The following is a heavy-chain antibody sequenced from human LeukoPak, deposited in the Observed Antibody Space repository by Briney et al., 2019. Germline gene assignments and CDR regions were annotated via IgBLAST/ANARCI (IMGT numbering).Heavy chain of an antibody. CDR3: AREGSGWQRSFDY. CDR2: INAGNGNT. D-gene: IGHD6-19*01. Sequence: ASVKVSCKASGYTFTSYAMHWVRQAHGQRLEWMGWINAGNGNTKYSQKFQGRVTITRDTSASTAYMELSSLRSEDTAVYYCAREGSGWQRSFDYWGQGTLVTVSS. CDR1: GYTFTSYA. V-gene: IGHV1-3*01. J-gene: IGHJ4*02.